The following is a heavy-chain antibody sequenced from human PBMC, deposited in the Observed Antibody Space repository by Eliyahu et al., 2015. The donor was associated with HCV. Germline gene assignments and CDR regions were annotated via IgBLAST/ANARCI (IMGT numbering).Heavy chain of an antibody. D-gene: IGHD2-2*01. CDR2: ISYDGSNK. Sequence: APGKGLEWVAVISYDGSNKYYADSVKGRFTISRDNSKNTLYLQMNSLRAEDTAVYYCAKVGMNQLLNYYGMDVWGQGTTVTVSX. J-gene: IGHJ6*02. V-gene: IGHV3-30*18. CDR3: AKVGMNQLLNYYGMDV.